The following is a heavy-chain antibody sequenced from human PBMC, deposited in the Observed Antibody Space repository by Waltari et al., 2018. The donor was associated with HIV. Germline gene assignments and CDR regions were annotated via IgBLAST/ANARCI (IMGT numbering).Heavy chain of an antibody. D-gene: IGHD3-10*01. CDR2: IYYPGTT. Sequence: QLQLQESGPGLVKPSETLSLTCAVSGGSIITRDYFWAWVRQPPGRDLEWIGTIYYPGTTTYNPSLKSRVTISVDPSNTQFSLWLNSVPAADTAVYFFARPRSSSVSYRGYFDPWGQGTLVSVSS. CDR3: ARPRSSSVSYRGYFDP. CDR1: GGSIITRDYF. J-gene: IGHJ5*02. V-gene: IGHV4-39*01.